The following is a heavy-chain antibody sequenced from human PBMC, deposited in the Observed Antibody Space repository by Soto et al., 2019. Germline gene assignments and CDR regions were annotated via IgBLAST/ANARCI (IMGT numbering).Heavy chain of an antibody. CDR3: ARLVWSYGTWFDP. V-gene: IGHV4-59*08. Sequence: QVQLQESGPGLVKPSETLSLTCTVSGGSISSYYWSWIRQPPGKGLEWIGYIYYSGSTNYNFFLNSRGTISGDTSKIEVSLKLSSVPAADTAVYYCARLVWSYGTWFDPWGQGTLVTVSS. CDR2: IYYSGST. D-gene: IGHD5-18*01. J-gene: IGHJ5*02. CDR1: GGSISSYY.